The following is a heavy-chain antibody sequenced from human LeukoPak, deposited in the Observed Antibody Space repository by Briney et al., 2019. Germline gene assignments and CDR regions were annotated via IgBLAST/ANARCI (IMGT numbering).Heavy chain of an antibody. Sequence: GGSLRLSCAASGFTFSNYWLNWVRQAPGKWLEWVANIKEDGSEKYYVDSVKGRFTISRDNAKNSLFLQMNSLRAEDTAVYYCARTLRGGGALDYWGQGTLVTVSS. V-gene: IGHV3-7*03. CDR1: GFTFSNYW. CDR2: IKEDGSEK. D-gene: IGHD3-16*01. J-gene: IGHJ4*02. CDR3: ARTLRGGGALDY.